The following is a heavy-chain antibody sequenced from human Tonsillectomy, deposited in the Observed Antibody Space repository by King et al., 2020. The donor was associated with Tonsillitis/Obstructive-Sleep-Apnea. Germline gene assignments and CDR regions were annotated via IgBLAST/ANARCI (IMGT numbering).Heavy chain of an antibody. Sequence: QLQLQESGPGLVKPSETLSLTCSVSNASISSSSYNWGWIRRPPGQGLEWIGSIFYGVSTYYNPCLKSRVTMSADTSNNQFSLELTSVTAADTALYYCAKAFPDYYDYSSHYPYSFDRWGKGTLVTVSS. J-gene: IGHJ4*02. D-gene: IGHD3-22*01. CDR3: AKAFPDYYDYSSHYPYSFDR. V-gene: IGHV4-39*01. CDR2: IFYGVST. CDR1: NASISSSSYN.